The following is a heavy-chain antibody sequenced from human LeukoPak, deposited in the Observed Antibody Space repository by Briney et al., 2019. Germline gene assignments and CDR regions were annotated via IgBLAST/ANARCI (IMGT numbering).Heavy chain of an antibody. CDR2: IYYSGST. V-gene: IGHV4-61*01. D-gene: IGHD3-22*01. J-gene: IGHJ4*02. CDR3: ASPFREYYYDSSGYSYLRN. Sequence: SETLSLTCTVSGGSVSSGSYYWSWIRQPPGKGLEWIGYIYYSGSTNYNPSLKSRVTISVDTSKNQFSLKLSSVTAEDTAVYYCASPFREYYYDSSGYSYLRNWGQGTLVTVSS. CDR1: GGSVSSGSYY.